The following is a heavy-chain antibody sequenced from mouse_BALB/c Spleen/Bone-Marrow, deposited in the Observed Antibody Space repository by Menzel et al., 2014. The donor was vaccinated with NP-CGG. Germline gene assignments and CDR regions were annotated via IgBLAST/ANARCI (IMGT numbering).Heavy chain of an antibody. CDR3: ARGYYVMNY. V-gene: IGHV1-7*01. CDR2: INPSSGYT. Sequence: VKLMESGAELAKPGASVKMSCKASGYYLTSYWMHWVKQRPGQGLEWIGYINPSSGYTESNQKFKDKATLTADKSSSTAYMQLTSLTSEDSAVYYCARGYYVMNYWGQGTSVTVSS. CDR1: GYYLTSYW. J-gene: IGHJ4*01.